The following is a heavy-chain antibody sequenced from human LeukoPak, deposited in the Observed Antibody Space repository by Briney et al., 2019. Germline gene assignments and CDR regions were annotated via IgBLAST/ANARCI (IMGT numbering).Heavy chain of an antibody. CDR3: ARQGVHTYYYYYMDV. CDR2: INPNSGGT. J-gene: IGHJ6*03. V-gene: IGHV1-2*02. Sequence: ASVKVSCKASGYTFTGYYMHWVRQAPGQGLEWMGWINPNSGGTNYAQKFQGRVTMTRDTSISTAYMELSRLRSDDTAVYYCARQGVHTYYYYYMDVWGKGTTVTVSS. CDR1: GYTFTGYY.